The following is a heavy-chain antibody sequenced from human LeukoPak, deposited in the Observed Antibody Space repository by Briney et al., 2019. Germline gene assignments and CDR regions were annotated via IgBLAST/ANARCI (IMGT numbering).Heavy chain of an antibody. CDR2: IIPIFGTA. CDR3: ARDQGYRYGYGDFDY. CDR1: GGTFRSYA. J-gene: IGHJ4*02. Sequence: SVKVSCKASGGTFRSYANSWVRQAPGQGLEWMGGIIPIFGTANYAQKFQGRVTITADESTSTAYMELSSLRSEDTAVYYCARDQGYRYGYGDFDYWGQGTLVTVSS. D-gene: IGHD5-18*01. V-gene: IGHV1-69*01.